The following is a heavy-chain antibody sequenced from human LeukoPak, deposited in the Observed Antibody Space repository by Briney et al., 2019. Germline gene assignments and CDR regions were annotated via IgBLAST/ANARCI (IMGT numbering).Heavy chain of an antibody. CDR2: ISGTSRYT. J-gene: IGHJ4*02. CDR3: LRDVIR. CDR1: GYTFTGYY. V-gene: IGHV3-11*05. Sequence: SCKAPGYTFTGYYMNWVRQAPGKGLEWISYISGTSRYTNYADSVKGRFTISRDNAKNSVYLQMNSLRVEDTAVYYCLRDVIRGGQGTLVTVSS.